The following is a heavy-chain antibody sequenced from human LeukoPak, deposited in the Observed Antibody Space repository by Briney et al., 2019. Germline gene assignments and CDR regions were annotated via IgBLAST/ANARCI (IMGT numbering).Heavy chain of an antibody. V-gene: IGHV3-23*01. Sequence: GGSLRLSCAASGFTFSSYAMSWVRQAPGKGLEWVSAISGSGGSTYYADSVKGRFTISRDNTKNTLYLQMNSLRAEDTAVYYCAKVLPIFGVVIGYFDYWGQGTLVTVSS. D-gene: IGHD3-3*01. J-gene: IGHJ4*02. CDR1: GFTFSSYA. CDR3: AKVLPIFGVVIGYFDY. CDR2: ISGSGGST.